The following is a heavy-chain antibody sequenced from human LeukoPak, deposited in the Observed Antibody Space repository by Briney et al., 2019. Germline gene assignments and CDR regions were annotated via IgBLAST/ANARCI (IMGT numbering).Heavy chain of an antibody. CDR3: ARGWYYDFWSGLFASKERENYFDY. V-gene: IGHV3-30-3*01. CDR1: GFTFSSYA. CDR2: ISYDGSNK. J-gene: IGHJ4*02. Sequence: GRSLRLSCAASGFTFSSYAMHWVRQAPGKGLEWVGVISYDGSNKYYADSVKGRFTISRDNSKNTLYLQMNSLRAEDTAVYYCARGWYYDFWSGLFASKERENYFDYWGQGTVVTVSS. D-gene: IGHD3-3*01.